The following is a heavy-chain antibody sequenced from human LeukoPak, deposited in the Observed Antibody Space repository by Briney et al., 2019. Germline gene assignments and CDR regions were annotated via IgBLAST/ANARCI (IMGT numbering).Heavy chain of an antibody. Sequence: ASVKVSCKASGYTFTGYYMHWVRQAPGQGLEWMGWINPNSGGSNYAQKFQGRVTMTRDTSISTVYMELSRLRSDDTAVYYCARGGGVGDSWYEGEFDYWGQGTLVTVSS. V-gene: IGHV1-2*02. CDR1: GYTFTGYY. D-gene: IGHD6-13*01. J-gene: IGHJ4*02. CDR2: INPNSGGS. CDR3: ARGGGVGDSWYEGEFDY.